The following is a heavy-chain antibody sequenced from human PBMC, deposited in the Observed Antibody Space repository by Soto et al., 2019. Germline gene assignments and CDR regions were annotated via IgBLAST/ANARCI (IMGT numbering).Heavy chain of an antibody. CDR2: MNSDGSTT. CDR1: GFTFGNSW. CDR3: ATAEVDY. J-gene: IGHJ4*02. V-gene: IGHV3-74*01. Sequence: LRLSCAASGFTFGNSWMHWVRQAPGEGLEWVSRMNSDGSTTNYADSVKGRFTVSRDNAKNTLYLQMNSLRAEDTAVYYCATAEVDYWGPGTLVTVSS.